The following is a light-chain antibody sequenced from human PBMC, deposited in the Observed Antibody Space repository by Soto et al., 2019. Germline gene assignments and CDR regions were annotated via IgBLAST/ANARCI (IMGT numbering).Light chain of an antibody. CDR3: QKYNSAPRT. Sequence: DIQMTQSPSSLSESVGDRVTITCRASQGISNYLAWYQQKPVKVPKLLIYAASTLQSGVPSRFSGSGSGTDFTLTISGLQPEDVATYYCQKYNSAPRTFGPGTKVDIK. CDR2: AAS. CDR1: QGISNY. V-gene: IGKV1-27*01. J-gene: IGKJ3*01.